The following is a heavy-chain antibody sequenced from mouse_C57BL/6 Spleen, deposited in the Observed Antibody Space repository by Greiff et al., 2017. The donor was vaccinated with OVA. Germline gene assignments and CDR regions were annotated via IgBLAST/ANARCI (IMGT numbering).Heavy chain of an antibody. CDR3: ARSADY. J-gene: IGHJ2*01. CDR1: GYTFNDYY. V-gene: IGHV1-26*01. Sequence: VQLQQSGPELVKPGASVKISCKASGYTFNDYYMNWVKQSHGKSLEWIGDINPNNGGTSYHQKFKGKATLTVDKSSSTAYMELRSLTSEDSAVYYCARSADYWGQGTTLTVSS. CDR2: INPNNGGT.